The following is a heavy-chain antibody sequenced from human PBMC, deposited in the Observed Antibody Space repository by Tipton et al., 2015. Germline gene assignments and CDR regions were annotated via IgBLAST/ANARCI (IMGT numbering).Heavy chain of an antibody. CDR2: ISSSGHIT. V-gene: IGHV3-48*03. J-gene: IGHJ4*02. CDR3: ARDRGDDYNRPFDN. Sequence: SLRLSCVASGFTFDRYEMDWVRQAPGKGLEWISYISSSGHITYYADSVKGRFTFSRDNAKNSLYLQMNSLTAEDTAVYYCARDRGDDYNRPFDNWGQGTLVTVSS. CDR1: GFTFDRYE. D-gene: IGHD5-24*01.